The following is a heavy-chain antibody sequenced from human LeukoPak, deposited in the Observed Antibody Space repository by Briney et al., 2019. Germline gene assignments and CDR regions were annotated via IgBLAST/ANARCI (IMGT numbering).Heavy chain of an antibody. J-gene: IGHJ4*02. Sequence: GGSLRLSCAASGFTVSSNYMSWVRQAPGKGLEWVSVIYSGGSTYYADSVKGRFTISRDNSKNTLYRQMNSLRAEDTAVYYCARVTDGRGDDYWGQGTLVTVSS. CDR1: GFTVSSNY. CDR2: IYSGGST. CDR3: ARVTDGRGDDY. D-gene: IGHD5-24*01. V-gene: IGHV3-66*01.